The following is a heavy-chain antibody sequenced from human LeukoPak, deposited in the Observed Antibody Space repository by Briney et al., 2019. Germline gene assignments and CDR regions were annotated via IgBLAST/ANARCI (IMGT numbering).Heavy chain of an antibody. D-gene: IGHD2-2*01. V-gene: IGHV3-9*01. CDR2: INWKSDKI. CDR3: AKDRYCTSSSCPIDY. CDR1: GYSFDEYA. J-gene: IGHJ4*02. Sequence: GGSLKLSCVGSGYSFDEYAMHWVRQAPGKGLEWVSGINWKSDKIGYADSVKGRFTISRDNSRNSLYLQMNSLRVEDTALYYCAKDRYCTSSSCPIDYWGQGTMVTVSS.